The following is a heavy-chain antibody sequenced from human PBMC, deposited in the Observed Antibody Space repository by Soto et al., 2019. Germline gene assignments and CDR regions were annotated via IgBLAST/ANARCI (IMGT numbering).Heavy chain of an antibody. J-gene: IGHJ5*02. CDR2: IIPIFGTA. CDR1: GRTFSSYA. D-gene: IGHD2-2*01. CDR3: ARGDCSSTSCYGNWFDP. Sequence: GASVQVSCRAAGRTFSSYAISWVRQAPGQGLEWMGGIIPIFGTANYAQKFQGRVTITADESTSTAHMELSSLRSEDTAVYYCARGDCSSTSCYGNWFDPWGQGTLVTVSS. V-gene: IGHV1-69*13.